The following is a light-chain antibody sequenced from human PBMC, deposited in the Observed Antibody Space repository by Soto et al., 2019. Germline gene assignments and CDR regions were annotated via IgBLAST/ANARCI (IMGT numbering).Light chain of an antibody. Sequence: EIVLTQSPGTLSLSPGERATLSCRASQSVGSNYLAWYQQKPGQAPRLLISRASRRAPGTPDRFSGSGSGTDFTLTISSLQPEDFAVYSCQQYSKSPITFGQGTRL. CDR3: QQYSKSPIT. CDR1: QSVGSNY. CDR2: RAS. J-gene: IGKJ5*01. V-gene: IGKV3-20*01.